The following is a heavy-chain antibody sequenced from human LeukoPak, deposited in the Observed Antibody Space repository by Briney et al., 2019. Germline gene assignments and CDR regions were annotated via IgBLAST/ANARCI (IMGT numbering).Heavy chain of an antibody. V-gene: IGHV1-8*01. CDR3: ARGLENSWYTTGALAAF. Sequence: ASVKVSCKTSGYTFTNYEILWVRQAPGQGLEWTGWMNPNSGNTVHAQKFQGRVAMTRNISITTAHLEISSLRSEDTAVYFCARGLENSWYTTGALAAFWGQGTLVTVSS. CDR2: MNPNSGNT. CDR1: GYTFTNYE. J-gene: IGHJ4*02. D-gene: IGHD6-13*01.